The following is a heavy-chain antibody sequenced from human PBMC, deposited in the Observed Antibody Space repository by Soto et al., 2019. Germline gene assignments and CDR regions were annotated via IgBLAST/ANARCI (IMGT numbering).Heavy chain of an antibody. CDR1: GFSVSDYS. V-gene: IGHV3-48*02. CDR3: ATSAIAVGGEGF. CDR2: ISSTGDLI. Sequence: AXWSLKLSCTASGFSVSDYSVNWVRQAPGKGLEWISYISSTGDLILYADSVKGRFTIARDIAKNSLYLQMDSLRDEDSAVYYCATSAIAVGGEGFWGPGTLATVSS. D-gene: IGHD2-21*01. J-gene: IGHJ4*02.